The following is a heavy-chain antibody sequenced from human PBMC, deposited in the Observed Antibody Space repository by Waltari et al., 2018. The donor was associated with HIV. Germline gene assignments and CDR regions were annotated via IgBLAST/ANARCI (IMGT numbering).Heavy chain of an antibody. Sequence: EVQLVESGGGLVQPGGSLRLSCAASGFIFSNSWLNWVRQAPGEGLEEVANNNQDGGEKYYVDSVKGRFTISRDNAKNSLYLQMNNLRAEDTAVYYCAGEMPTIIGDAFDIWGQGTMVTISS. J-gene: IGHJ3*02. CDR3: AGEMPTIIGDAFDI. CDR2: NNQDGGEK. V-gene: IGHV3-7*01. D-gene: IGHD3-16*02. CDR1: GFIFSNSW.